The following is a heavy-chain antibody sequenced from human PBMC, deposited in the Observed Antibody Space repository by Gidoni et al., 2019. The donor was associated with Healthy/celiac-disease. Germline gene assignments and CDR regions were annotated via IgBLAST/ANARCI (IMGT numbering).Heavy chain of an antibody. CDR1: GYNFTSYA. V-gene: IGHV1-3*01. Sequence: QVQLVQYGAEVKKHGASVKVACKAAGYNFTSYAMHWVRQAPGQRLEWRGWINAGNGNAKYSQKFQGRVTITRDTSASTAYMELSSLRSEDTAVYYCARDRGSFDYWGQGTLVTVSS. CDR3: ARDRGSFDY. CDR2: INAGNGNA. J-gene: IGHJ4*02.